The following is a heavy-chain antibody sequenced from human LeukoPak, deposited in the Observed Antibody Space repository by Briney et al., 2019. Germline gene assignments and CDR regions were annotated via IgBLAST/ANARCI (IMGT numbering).Heavy chain of an antibody. CDR1: GYTFNGYY. Sequence: ASVKVSCKASGYTFNGYYMHWVRQAPGQGLEWMGWINPNSGGTNYAQKFQGRVTMTRDTSISTAYMELSRLRSDDTAVYYCRTDRYGDYGDYIDYWGQGTLVTVSS. D-gene: IGHD4-17*01. V-gene: IGHV1-2*02. CDR3: RTDRYGDYGDYIDY. J-gene: IGHJ4*02. CDR2: INPNSGGT.